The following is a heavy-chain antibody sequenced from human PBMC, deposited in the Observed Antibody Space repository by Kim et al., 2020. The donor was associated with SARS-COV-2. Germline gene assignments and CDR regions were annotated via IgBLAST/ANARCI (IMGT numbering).Heavy chain of an antibody. Sequence: GGSLRLSCAASVFTFSDYYMSWIRQAPGKGLEWVSYISSSGSNMYYADSVQGRFTISRDNAKISLFLQMNSLRAEDTAVYYCARDRGAVVGEYFDYWGQGTLVTVSS. V-gene: IGHV3-11*01. CDR1: VFTFSDYY. CDR2: ISSSGSNM. J-gene: IGHJ4*02. D-gene: IGHD6-19*01. CDR3: ARDRGAVVGEYFDY.